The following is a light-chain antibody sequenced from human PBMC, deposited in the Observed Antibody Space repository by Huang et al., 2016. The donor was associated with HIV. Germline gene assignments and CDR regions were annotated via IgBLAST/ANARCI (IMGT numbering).Light chain of an antibody. CDR3: QQYNNWPRT. CDR1: QYVSSN. V-gene: IGKV3-15*01. J-gene: IGKJ2*01. CDR2: DAS. Sequence: ERVMTQSPATLSVSRGERATLPCRASQYVSSNLAWYQQKPGQAHMILIYDASTRLTDIPARFSGSGSGIEFTLTISSLQSEDFAVYYCQQYNNWPRTFGQGTKLEIK.